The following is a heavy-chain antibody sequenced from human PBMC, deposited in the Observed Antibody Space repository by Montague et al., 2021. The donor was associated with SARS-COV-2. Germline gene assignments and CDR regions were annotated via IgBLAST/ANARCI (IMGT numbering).Heavy chain of an antibody. D-gene: IGHD6-19*01. CDR3: ARSRGNLQWPFYYYYGMDV. CDR2: IYHSGST. Sequence: SDTLSLTCAVSGGSINSSNWCSWVRQPPGKGLEWIGEIYHSGSTNYNPSLKSRVTISVDKSKNQFSLKLSAVTAADTAVYYCARSRGNLQWPFYYYYGMDVWGQGTTVTVSS. J-gene: IGHJ6*02. CDR1: GGSINSSNW. V-gene: IGHV4-4*02.